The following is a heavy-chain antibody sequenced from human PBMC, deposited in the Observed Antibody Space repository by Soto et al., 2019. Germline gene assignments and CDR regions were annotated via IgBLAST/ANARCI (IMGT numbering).Heavy chain of an antibody. CDR2: ISGSGGST. CDR1: GFTFSSYA. V-gene: IGHV3-23*01. Sequence: EVQLLESGGGLVQPGGSLRLSCAASGFTFSSYAMSWVRQAPGKGLEWVSAISGSGGSTYYADSVKGRFTISRDNSKNTLYLQMNSLRAEDTAVAYCAKDLLRYCDWLLYSPFDYWGQGTLVTVSS. CDR3: AKDLLRYCDWLLYSPFDY. D-gene: IGHD3-9*01. J-gene: IGHJ4*02.